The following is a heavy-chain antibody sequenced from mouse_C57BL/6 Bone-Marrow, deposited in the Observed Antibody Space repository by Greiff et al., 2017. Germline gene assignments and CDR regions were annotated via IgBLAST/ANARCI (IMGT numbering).Heavy chain of an antibody. J-gene: IGHJ4*01. D-gene: IGHD2-4*01. CDR2: INPYNGGT. CDR3: ALYYDYNYAMDY. Sequence: EAQLQESGPVLVKPGASVKMSCKASGYTFTDYYMNWVKQSHGKSLEWIGVINPYNGGTSYNQKFKGKATLTVDKSSSTAYMELNSLTSEDSAVYYCALYYDYNYAMDYWGQGTSVTVSS. CDR1: GYTFTDYY. V-gene: IGHV1-19*01.